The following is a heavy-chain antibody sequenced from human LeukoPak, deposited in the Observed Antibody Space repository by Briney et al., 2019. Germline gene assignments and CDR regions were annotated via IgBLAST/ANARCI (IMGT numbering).Heavy chain of an antibody. V-gene: IGHV1-69*13. D-gene: IGHD5-12*01. J-gene: IGHJ4*02. Sequence: SVKVSCKASGGTFSSYAISWVRQAPGQGLEWMGGIIPIFGTANYAQKFQGRVTITADESTSTAYMELSSLRSEDTAVYYCARWLSRWLRQGGYFDYWGQGTLVTVSS. CDR3: ARWLSRWLRQGGYFDY. CDR2: IIPIFGTA. CDR1: GGTFSSYA.